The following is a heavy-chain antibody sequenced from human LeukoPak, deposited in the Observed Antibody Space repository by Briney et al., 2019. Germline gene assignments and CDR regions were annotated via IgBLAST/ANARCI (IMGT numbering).Heavy chain of an antibody. D-gene: IGHD3-10*01. V-gene: IGHV4-38-2*01. CDR3: ARRGGYPNWFDP. CDR1: GYSISSGYY. CDR2: IYYSGST. J-gene: IGHJ5*02. Sequence: SETLSLTCAVSGYSISSGYYWGWIRQPPGKGLEWIGSIYYSGSTYYNPSLKSRVTISVDTSKNQFSLKLSSVTAADTAVYYCARRGGYPNWFDPWGQGTLVTVSS.